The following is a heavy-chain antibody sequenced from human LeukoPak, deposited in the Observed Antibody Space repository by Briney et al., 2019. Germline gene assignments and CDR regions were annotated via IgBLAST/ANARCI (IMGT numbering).Heavy chain of an antibody. Sequence: ASVKVSCKASGGTFSSYAISWVRQAPGEGLEWMGGIIPIFGTANNAQKFQGRVTITADESTSTAYMELSSLRSEDTAVYYCARAVDATGVSWFDPWGQGTLVTVSS. D-gene: IGHD2-15*01. J-gene: IGHJ5*02. CDR1: GGTFSSYA. CDR3: ARAVDATGVSWFDP. CDR2: IIPIFGTA. V-gene: IGHV1-69*13.